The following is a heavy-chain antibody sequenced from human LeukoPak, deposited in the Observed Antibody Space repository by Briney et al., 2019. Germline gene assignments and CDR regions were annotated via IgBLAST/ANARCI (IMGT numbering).Heavy chain of an antibody. CDR2: ISYSGST. Sequence: PSETLSLTCTVSGGSISTYYWCWIRQSPGKGLEWIGYISYSGSTNYNPSLKSRVTISVDRPKNQFSLKLSSVTAADTAVYYCVRGGRVVKSLFGMDVWGQGTTVIVSS. V-gene: IGHV4-59*01. J-gene: IGHJ6*02. CDR3: VRGGRVVKSLFGMDV. D-gene: IGHD3-3*01. CDR1: GGSISTYY.